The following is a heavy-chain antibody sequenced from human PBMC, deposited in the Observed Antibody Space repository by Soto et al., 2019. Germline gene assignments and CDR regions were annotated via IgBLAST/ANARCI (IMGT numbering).Heavy chain of an antibody. CDR2: INERGSI. D-gene: IGHD3-9*01. CDR3: ARESHDILTGPPWVWYFDL. Sequence: QVQLQQWGAGPLRPLETLSLTCGVSGGSFSGYYWAWIRQSPGKGLEWIGEINERGSINYNPSLKSRVSISVDTSKNHYSVNLRSVTAADTAVYSCARESHDILTGPPWVWYFDLWGRGTLVTVSS. V-gene: IGHV4-34*01. J-gene: IGHJ2*01. CDR1: GGSFSGYY.